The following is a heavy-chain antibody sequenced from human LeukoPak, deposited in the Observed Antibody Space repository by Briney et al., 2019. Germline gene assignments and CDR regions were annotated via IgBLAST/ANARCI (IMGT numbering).Heavy chain of an antibody. CDR2: IYPGDSDT. J-gene: IGHJ6*02. V-gene: IGHV5-51*01. CDR3: ARHTATNSGSYYYYGMDV. CDR1: GYSFTSYW. Sequence: GESLKISCQGSGYSFTSYWIAWVRQMPGKGLEWMGIIYPGDSDTRYSPSFQGQVTISADKSISTAYLQWSSLKASDTAMYYCARHTATNSGSYYYYGMDVWGQGTTVTVSS. D-gene: IGHD1-26*01.